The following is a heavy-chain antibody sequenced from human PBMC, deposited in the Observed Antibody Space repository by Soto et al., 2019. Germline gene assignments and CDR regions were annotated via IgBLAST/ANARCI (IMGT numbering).Heavy chain of an antibody. CDR2: ISYDGNNK. Sequence: QVQLVESGGGVVQPGRSLRLSCGASGFIFSTYAMHWVRQAPGKGLDWVAVISYDGNNKYHADSVKGRFTISRDNSKNTLYLQMNSLRAEDTAVYYCATAYRWPVAQVYVWGQGTLVTVSS. V-gene: IGHV3-30*03. CDR1: GFIFSTYA. CDR3: ATAYRWPVAQVYV. D-gene: IGHD6-19*01. J-gene: IGHJ4*02.